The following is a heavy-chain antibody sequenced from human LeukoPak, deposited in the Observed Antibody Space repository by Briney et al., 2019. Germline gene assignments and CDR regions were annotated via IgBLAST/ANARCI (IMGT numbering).Heavy chain of an antibody. V-gene: IGHV3-23*01. CDR2: ISGSGSST. J-gene: IGHJ3*02. CDR1: GLTFSNFV. CDR3: AKDVWGSSSGAFDI. Sequence: PGGSLRLSCAASGLTFSNFVMSWVRQAPGKGLEWVSGISGSGSSTYYGDSVKGRFTISRDNSKNTLYLQMNSLRAEDTAAYYCAKDVWGSSSGAFDIRGQGTMVTVSS. D-gene: IGHD3-16*01.